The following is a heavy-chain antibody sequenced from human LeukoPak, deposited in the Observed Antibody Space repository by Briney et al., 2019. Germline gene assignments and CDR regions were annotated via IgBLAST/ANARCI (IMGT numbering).Heavy chain of an antibody. V-gene: IGHV1-2*02. CDR1: GYTFTGYY. CDR3: ARSITMVRGVINYYYYYMDV. D-gene: IGHD3-10*01. Sequence: ASVKVSCKASGYTFTGYYMHWVRQAPGQGLEWMGWINPNSGGTSYAQKFQGRVTMTRDTSISTAYMELRSLRSDDTAVYYCARSITMVRGVINYYYYYMDVWGKGTTVTISS. J-gene: IGHJ6*03. CDR2: INPNSGGT.